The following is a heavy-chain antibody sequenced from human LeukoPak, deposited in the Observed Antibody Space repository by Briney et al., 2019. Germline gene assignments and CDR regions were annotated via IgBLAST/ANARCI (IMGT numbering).Heavy chain of an antibody. D-gene: IGHD1-1*01. CDR3: AREVPQNTTIDY. V-gene: IGHV6-1*01. Sequence: SQTLSLTCAISVDSVSSNSAAWNWIRQSPSKGLEWLGRTYYRSKWYNDYAVSVKSRITINPDTSKNQFSLQLNSVTPKDTAVYYCAREVPQNTTIDYWGKGTLVTVSS. CDR1: VDSVSSNSAA. J-gene: IGHJ4*02. CDR2: TYYRSKWYN.